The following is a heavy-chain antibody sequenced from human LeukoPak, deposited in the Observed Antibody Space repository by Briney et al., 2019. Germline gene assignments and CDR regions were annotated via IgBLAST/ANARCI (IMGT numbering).Heavy chain of an antibody. V-gene: IGHV3-74*01. CDR2: LHSDGTST. CDR3: ARVLTFTGWCEDY. CDR1: GFTLSNYW. J-gene: IGHJ4*02. Sequence: TGGSLRLSCAASGFTLSNYWMHWVRQAPGKGLVWVSRLHSDGTSTSYADSVRGRFTISRDNARNTLYLQMNSLRAEDTAVYYCARVLTFTGWCEDYWGQGTLVTVSS. D-gene: IGHD6-19*01.